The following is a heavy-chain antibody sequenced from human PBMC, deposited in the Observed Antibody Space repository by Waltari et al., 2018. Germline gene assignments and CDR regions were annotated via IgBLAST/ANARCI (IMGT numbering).Heavy chain of an antibody. CDR1: GGSISSYY. V-gene: IGHV4-59*01. CDR2: IYYSGST. CDR3: AREVRKSTVTTVIRTTGNWFDP. D-gene: IGHD4-4*01. J-gene: IGHJ5*02. Sequence: QVQLQESGPGLVKPSETLSLTCTVSGGSISSYYWSWIRQPPGKGLEWIGYIYYSGSTNYTPSLKSRVTISVDTSKNQFSLKLSSVTAADTAVYYCAREVRKSTVTTVIRTTGNWFDPWGQGTLVTVSS.